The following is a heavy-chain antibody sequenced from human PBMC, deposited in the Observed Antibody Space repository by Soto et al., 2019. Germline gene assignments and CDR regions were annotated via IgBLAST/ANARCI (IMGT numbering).Heavy chain of an antibody. V-gene: IGHV1-46*01. CDR2: INPSGGST. CDR1: GYTFTSYY. Sequence: ASVKVSCKASGYTFTSYYMHWLRQSPGQGLEWMGIINPSGGSTSYAQKFQGRVTMTRDTSTSTVYMELSSLRSEDTAVYYCARTLCGGDCYPQYFQHWGQGTLVTVSS. CDR3: ARTLCGGDCYPQYFQH. D-gene: IGHD2-21*02. J-gene: IGHJ1*01.